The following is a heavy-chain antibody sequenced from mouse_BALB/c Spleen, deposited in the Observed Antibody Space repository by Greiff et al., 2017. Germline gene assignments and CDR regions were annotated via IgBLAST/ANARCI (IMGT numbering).Heavy chain of an antibody. J-gene: IGHJ2*01. CDR1: GYTFTSYT. V-gene: IGHV1-4*01. CDR3: ARLGGYEGYFDY. CDR2: INPSSGYT. D-gene: IGHD3-1*01. Sequence: VMLVESGAELARPGASVKMSCKASGYTFTSYTMHWVKQRPGQGLEWIGYINPSSGYTNYNQKFKDKATLTADKSSSTAYMQLSSLTSEDSAVYYCARLGGYEGYFDYWGQGTTLTVSS.